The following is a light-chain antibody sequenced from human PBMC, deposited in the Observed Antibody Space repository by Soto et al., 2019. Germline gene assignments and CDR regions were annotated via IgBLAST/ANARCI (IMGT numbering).Light chain of an antibody. CDR3: QQYSDYSYT. CDR1: QAIASS. J-gene: IGKJ2*01. V-gene: IGKV1-5*03. CDR2: TAS. Sequence: DIQMTQSPSTLSASVGDRVTVTCRARQAIASSLAWYQQKPGKAPKLLIYTASSLESGVPSRFSGSGSGTEFTLTISSLQPDDFATYYCQQYSDYSYTFGQGTKLEIK.